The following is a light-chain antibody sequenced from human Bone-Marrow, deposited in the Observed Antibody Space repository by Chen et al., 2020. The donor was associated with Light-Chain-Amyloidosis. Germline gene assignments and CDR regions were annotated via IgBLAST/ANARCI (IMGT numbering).Light chain of an antibody. CDR2: NDN. J-gene: IGLJ2*01. CDR1: KSNIGAYND. Sequence: QSVLTQPPSVSGAPGERVTISCTGSKSNIGAYNDVHCYQVLPGTAPTVVIYNDNKRPSVVPDRFAGSRSGTTASLAMAGLQAEDEADYYCQSYDDSLSGVVFGGGTKLTVL. CDR3: QSYDDSLSGVV. V-gene: IGLV1-40*01.